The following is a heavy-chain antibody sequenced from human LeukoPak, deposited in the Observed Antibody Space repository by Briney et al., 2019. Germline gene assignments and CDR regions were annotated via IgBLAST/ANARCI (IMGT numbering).Heavy chain of an antibody. Sequence: HPGGSLRLSCAASGFTFSSYAMSWVRQAPGKGLEWVSAISGSGGSTYYADSVKGRFTISRDNSKNTLYLQMNSLRAEDTAVYYCAKAYYGSGSDLDYWGQRTLVTVSS. CDR1: GFTFSSYA. V-gene: IGHV3-23*01. J-gene: IGHJ4*02. CDR2: ISGSGGST. CDR3: AKAYYGSGSDLDY. D-gene: IGHD3-10*01.